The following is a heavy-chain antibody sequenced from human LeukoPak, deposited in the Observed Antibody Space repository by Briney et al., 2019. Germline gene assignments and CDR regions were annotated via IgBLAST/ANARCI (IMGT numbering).Heavy chain of an antibody. V-gene: IGHV3-21*04. D-gene: IGHD3-22*01. Sequence: GGSLRLSCAASGFTFSSYSMNWVRQAPGKGLEWVSSISSSSTYKDYADSMKGRFTISRDNSKNTLYLQMNSLRADDTAIYYCAKRPLDSSGYNWFDPWGQGTLVTVSS. CDR3: AKRPLDSSGYNWFDP. CDR2: ISSSSTYK. CDR1: GFTFSSYS. J-gene: IGHJ5*02.